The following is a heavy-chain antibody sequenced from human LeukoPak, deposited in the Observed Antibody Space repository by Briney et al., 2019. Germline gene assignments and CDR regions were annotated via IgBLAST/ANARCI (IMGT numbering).Heavy chain of an antibody. Sequence: SETLSLTCAVYGGSFSGYYWSRIRQPPGKGLEWIGEINHSGSTNYNPSLKSRVTISVDTSKNQFSLKLSSVTAADTAVYYCARGPDYYDSSGYYNWFDPWGQGALVTVSS. J-gene: IGHJ5*02. V-gene: IGHV4-34*01. D-gene: IGHD3-22*01. CDR1: GGSFSGYY. CDR2: INHSGST. CDR3: ARGPDYYDSSGYYNWFDP.